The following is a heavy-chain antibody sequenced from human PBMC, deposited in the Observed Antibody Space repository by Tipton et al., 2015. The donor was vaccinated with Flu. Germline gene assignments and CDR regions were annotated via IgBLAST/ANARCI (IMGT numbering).Heavy chain of an antibody. Sequence: SLRLSCATSGFTFNTYAMSWVRQAPGKGLEWVSVISGSGSNTYYADSVKGRVTISRDNSKNTLDLQMFNLGAEDTAVYYCAKGFCSSISCYTRFDYWGLGTLVTVSS. CDR2: ISGSGSNT. CDR3: AKGFCSSISCYTRFDY. CDR1: GFTFNTYA. V-gene: IGHV3-23*01. J-gene: IGHJ4*02. D-gene: IGHD2-2*02.